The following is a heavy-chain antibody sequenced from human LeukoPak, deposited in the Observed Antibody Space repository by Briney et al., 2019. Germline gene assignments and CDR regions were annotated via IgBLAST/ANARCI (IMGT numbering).Heavy chain of an antibody. CDR3: AREGCSSTSCYWEDAFDI. Sequence: GGSLRLSCAVSGFTFSSYSMNWVRQAPGKGLEWVSSISSSSSYIYYADSVKGRFTISRDNAKNSLYLQMNSLRAEDTAVYYCAREGCSSTSCYWEDAFDIWGQGTMVTVSS. D-gene: IGHD2-2*01. CDR1: GFTFSSYS. J-gene: IGHJ3*02. V-gene: IGHV3-21*01. CDR2: ISSSSSYI.